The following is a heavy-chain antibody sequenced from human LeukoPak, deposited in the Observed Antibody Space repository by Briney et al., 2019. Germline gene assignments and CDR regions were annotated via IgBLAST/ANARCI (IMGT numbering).Heavy chain of an antibody. CDR1: GFSFDDYA. J-gene: IGHJ4*02. Sequence: GGSLRLSCAASGFSFDDYAMHWVRQAPGKGLEWVSGISWNGGGIGYGDSVRGRFTISRDNTKNSLYLQMDSLRAEDSALYYCVKDISPGYANSWSDSWGQGTLVTVSS. V-gene: IGHV3-9*01. CDR2: ISWNGGGI. D-gene: IGHD3-16*01. CDR3: VKDISPGYANSWSDS.